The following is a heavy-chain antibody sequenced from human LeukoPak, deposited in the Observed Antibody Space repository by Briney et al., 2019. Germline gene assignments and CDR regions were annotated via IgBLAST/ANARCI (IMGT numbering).Heavy chain of an antibody. CDR3: AYWFDS. CDR1: GFTFSSYA. V-gene: IGHV3-30-3*01. Sequence: GGSLRLSCAASGFTFSSYAMHWVRQAPGKGLEWVAVISYDENNKYYADSVKGRFTISRDNSKNTLYLQMNSLRAEDTAVYYCAYWFDSWGQGTLVTVSS. J-gene: IGHJ5*01. CDR2: ISYDENNK.